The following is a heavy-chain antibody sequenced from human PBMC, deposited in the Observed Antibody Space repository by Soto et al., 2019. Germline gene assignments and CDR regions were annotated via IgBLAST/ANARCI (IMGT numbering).Heavy chain of an antibody. Sequence: ASVEVSCKASGYTFTSYGISWVRQAPGQGLEWMGWISAYNGNTNYAQKLQGRVTMTTDTSTSTAYMELRSLRSDDTAVYYCATIGYCSGGRCYPLYYYYYGMDVWGQGTTVTVSS. CDR1: GYTFTSYG. D-gene: IGHD2-15*01. CDR2: ISAYNGNT. CDR3: ATIGYCSGGRCYPLYYYYYGMDV. J-gene: IGHJ6*02. V-gene: IGHV1-18*01.